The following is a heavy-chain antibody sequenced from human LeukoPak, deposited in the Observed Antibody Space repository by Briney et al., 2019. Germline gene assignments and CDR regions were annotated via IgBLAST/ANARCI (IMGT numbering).Heavy chain of an antibody. D-gene: IGHD3-22*01. V-gene: IGHV3-30*04. CDR2: ISCDGRNK. Sequence: GRSLRLSRAAAGFTFGSYAMGSARPAPGKGLEWGAVISCDGRNKYYADSVKGRFTISRDNSKNTLYLQMNSLRAEDTAVYYCARHYYDSSGYYRGAYYYYGMDVWGQGTTVTVSS. CDR1: GFTFGSYA. J-gene: IGHJ6*02. CDR3: ARHYYDSSGYYRGAYYYYGMDV.